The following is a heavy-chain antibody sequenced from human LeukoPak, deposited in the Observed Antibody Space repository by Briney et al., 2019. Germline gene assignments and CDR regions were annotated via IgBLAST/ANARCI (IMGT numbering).Heavy chain of an antibody. CDR3: ARVYYSSSYDYWYFDL. CDR1: GGSFSGYY. J-gene: IGHJ2*01. V-gene: IGHV4-34*01. D-gene: IGHD6-13*01. Sequence: SETLSLTCAVYGGSFSGYYWSWIRQPPGKGLEWIGEINHSGSTNYNSSLKSRVTISVDTSKNQFSLNLSSVTAADTAMYYCARVYYSSSYDYWYFDLWGRGTLVTVSS. CDR2: INHSGST.